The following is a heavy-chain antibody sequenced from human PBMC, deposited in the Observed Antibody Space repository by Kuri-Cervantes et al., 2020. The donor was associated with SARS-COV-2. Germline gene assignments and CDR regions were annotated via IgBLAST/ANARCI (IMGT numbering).Heavy chain of an antibody. V-gene: IGHV3-11*03. CDR2: ISSSSSYT. J-gene: IGHJ4*02. CDR3: AVIQNSGSCSTRSSYFDY. D-gene: IGHD1-26*01. Sequence: GESLKISCAASGFTFSDYYMSWIRQAPGKGLEWVSYISSSSSYTNYADSVKGRFTISRDNAKNSLYLQMNSLRAEDTAVYYCAVIQNSGSCSTRSSYFDYWGQGTLVTVSS. CDR1: GFTFSDYY.